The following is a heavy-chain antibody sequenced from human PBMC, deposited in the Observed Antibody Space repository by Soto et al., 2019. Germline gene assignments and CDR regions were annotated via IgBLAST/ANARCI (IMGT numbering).Heavy chain of an antibody. CDR2: INHSGST. V-gene: IGHV4-34*01. J-gene: IGHJ4*02. CDR3: ARGALDYYDSSGYYYGSDY. D-gene: IGHD3-22*01. Sequence: QVQLQQWGAGLLKPSETLSLTCAVYGGSFSGYYWSWIRQPPGKGLEWIGEINHSGSTNYNPSLKSRVTISVDTSKNQFSLELSSVTAADTAVYYCARGALDYYDSSGYYYGSDYWGQGTLVTVSS. CDR1: GGSFSGYY.